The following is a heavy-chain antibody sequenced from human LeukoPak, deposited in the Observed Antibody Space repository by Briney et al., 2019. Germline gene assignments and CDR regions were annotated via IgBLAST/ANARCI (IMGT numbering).Heavy chain of an antibody. CDR2: ISSSSSYI. D-gene: IGHD4-11*01. J-gene: IGHJ4*02. CDR1: GLTFSSYW. V-gene: IGHV3-21*01. CDR3: ARTTTVSSTLNFDY. Sequence: GGSLRLSCAASGLTFSSYWTHWVRQAPGKGLEWVSSISSSSSYIYYADSVKGRFTISRDDAKNSLYLQMNSLRAEDTAVYYCARTTTVSSTLNFDYWGQGTLVTVSS.